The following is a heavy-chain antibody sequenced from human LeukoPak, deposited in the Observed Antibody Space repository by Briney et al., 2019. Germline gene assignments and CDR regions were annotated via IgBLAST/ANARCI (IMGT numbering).Heavy chain of an antibody. CDR3: ARGEDYYYYMDV. CDR1: GFTFSSYN. CDR2: IYYSGST. V-gene: IGHV4-39*07. Sequence: GSLRLSCAASGFTFSSYNMNWVRQAPGKGLEWIGSIYYSGSTYYNPSLKSRVTISVDTSKNQFSLKLSSVTAADTAVYYCARGEDYYYYMDVWGKGTTVTVSS. J-gene: IGHJ6*03.